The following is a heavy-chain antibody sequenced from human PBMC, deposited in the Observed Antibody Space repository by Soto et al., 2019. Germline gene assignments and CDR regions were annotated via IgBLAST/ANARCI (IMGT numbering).Heavy chain of an antibody. V-gene: IGHV3-30*18. CDR2: LSNDGTNK. J-gene: IGHJ6*02. Sequence: PGGSLRLSCAASGLTFSIYGMHWVRQAPGKGLEWVAVLSNDGTNKYYADSVKGRFTISRDNSKNTVYLQMNSLRGEDTAVYYCAKDRGYRVEYFGMDVWGQGTTVTVSS. CDR1: GLTFSIYG. D-gene: IGHD1-1*01. CDR3: AKDRGYRVEYFGMDV.